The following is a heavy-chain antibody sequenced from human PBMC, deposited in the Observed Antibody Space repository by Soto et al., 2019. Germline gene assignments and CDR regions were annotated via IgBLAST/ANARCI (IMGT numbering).Heavy chain of an antibody. CDR2: ISTTGNT. D-gene: IGHD1-7*01. CDR3: EGESGENWSYEAY. V-gene: IGHV4-4*07. Sequence: PSETLSLTCTVSGDTITTFSWNWIRHSAGKGLEWIGRISTTGNTHYNPSLESRVTMSLDTSKNQFSLKLTSVTAADTAVYYCEGESGENWSYEAYWGQGTLVTVSS. J-gene: IGHJ4*02. CDR1: GDTITTFS.